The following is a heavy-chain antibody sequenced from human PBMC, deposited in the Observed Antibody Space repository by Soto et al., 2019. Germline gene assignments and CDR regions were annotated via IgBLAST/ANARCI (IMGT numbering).Heavy chain of an antibody. V-gene: IGHV4-59*12. J-gene: IGHJ4*02. CDR1: GGSISSYY. Sequence: PSETLSLTCTVSGGSISSYYWSWIRQPPGKGLEWIGYIYYSGSTNYNPSLKSRVTISVDTSKNQFSLKLSSVTAADTALYFCARHDNMTLGSNYLDCWGPGTLVTVSS. CDR3: ARHDNMTLGSNYLDC. CDR2: IYYSGST. D-gene: IGHD1-1*01.